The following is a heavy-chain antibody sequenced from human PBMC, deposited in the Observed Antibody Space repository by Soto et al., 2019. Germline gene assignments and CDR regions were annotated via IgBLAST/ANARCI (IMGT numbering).Heavy chain of an antibody. CDR3: ARDTRLLRGYYGMDV. J-gene: IGHJ6*02. Sequence: GGSLRLSCEASGFYFSPAWMMWVRQAPGKGLVWVARINSDGSTSNYADSVQGRFTISRDNAKNSLLLQMNSLRVEDTAVYYCARDTRLLRGYYGMDVWGQGTTVTVSS. V-gene: IGHV3-74*01. D-gene: IGHD2-15*01. CDR2: INSDGSTS. CDR1: GFYFSPAW.